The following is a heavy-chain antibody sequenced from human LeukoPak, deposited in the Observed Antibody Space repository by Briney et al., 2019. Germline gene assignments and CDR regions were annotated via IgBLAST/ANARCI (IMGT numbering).Heavy chain of an antibody. Sequence: PGGSLRLSCAASGFSFDDYAMHWVRQAPGKGLEWVSGISWNGGRVRYADSVKGRLTISRDNAKNSLYLQMNSLRAEDTALYYCARDHYYDSSGYHYFDSWGQGTLVTVSS. CDR2: ISWNGGRV. CDR1: GFSFDDYA. V-gene: IGHV3-9*01. D-gene: IGHD3-22*01. CDR3: ARDHYYDSSGYHYFDS. J-gene: IGHJ4*02.